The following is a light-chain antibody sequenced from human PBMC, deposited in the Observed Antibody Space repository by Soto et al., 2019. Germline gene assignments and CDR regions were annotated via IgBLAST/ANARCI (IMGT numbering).Light chain of an antibody. CDR2: EVA. V-gene: IGLV2-14*02. Sequence: QSVLTQPASVSGSPGQSITISCTGTSANVGTYNLVSWYQQHPGKAPKPIIYEVAKRPSGVSSRFSGSKSGNTASLTISGLHAEHEAEYHCSSYTTTGTIYVVGPGTKV. J-gene: IGLJ1*01. CDR3: SSYTTTGTIYV. CDR1: SANVGTYNL.